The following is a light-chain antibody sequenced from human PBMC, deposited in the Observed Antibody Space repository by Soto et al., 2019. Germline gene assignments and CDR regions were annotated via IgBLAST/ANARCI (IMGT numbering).Light chain of an antibody. V-gene: IGKV3-20*01. CDR3: QHYGSSIT. CDR2: GAS. CDR1: QSVSSSY. Sequence: EIVWTQSPGTLALSPGEGATLSCSASQSVSSSYLAWYQQKPGQAPRLLIYGASSRATGIPDRFSGSGSGTYFALSISGLEPEDFAGYYCQHYGSSITFHGGTKVEIK. J-gene: IGKJ4*01.